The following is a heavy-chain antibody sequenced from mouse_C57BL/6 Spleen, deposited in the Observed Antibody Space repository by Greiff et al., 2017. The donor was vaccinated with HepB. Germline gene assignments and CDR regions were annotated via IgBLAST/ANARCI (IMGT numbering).Heavy chain of an antibody. CDR1: GYTFTSYG. CDR2: IYPRSGNT. Sequence: VKLQESGAELARPGASVKLSCKASGYTFTSYGISWVKQRTGQGLEWIGEIYPRSGNTYYNEKFKGKATLTADKSSSTAYMELRSLTSEDSAVYFCATDYYGSSCGGYWGQGTTLTVSS. D-gene: IGHD1-1*01. V-gene: IGHV1-81*01. J-gene: IGHJ2*01. CDR3: ATDYYGSSCGGY.